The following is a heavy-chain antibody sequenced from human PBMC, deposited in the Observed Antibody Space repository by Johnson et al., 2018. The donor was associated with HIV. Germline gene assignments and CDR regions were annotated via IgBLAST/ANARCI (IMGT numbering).Heavy chain of an antibody. CDR1: GFTFSSYG. D-gene: IGHD5-24*01. Sequence: QLVESGGGVVQPGGSLRLSCAASGFTFSSYGMHWVRQAPCKGLEWVAFIRYDGSNKYYADSVKGRFTISRDNSKNTLYLQMNSLRAEDTAVYYCANGEMAKSKAFYAFDIWGQGTMVTVSS. CDR2: IRYDGSNK. V-gene: IGHV3-30*02. J-gene: IGHJ3*02. CDR3: ANGEMAKSKAFYAFDI.